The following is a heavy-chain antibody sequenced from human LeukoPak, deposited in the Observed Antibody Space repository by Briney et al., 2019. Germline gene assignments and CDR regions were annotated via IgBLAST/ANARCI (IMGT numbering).Heavy chain of an antibody. Sequence: GGSLRLSCAASGFSVSDSYLTWVRQAPGKGLEWVSTVYSAGNTYYADSVKGRFSISRDDFKNTVNLQMNSLRAEDTAVYYRALTYYYDTSGLSGIDPWGQGTLVTVSS. CDR1: GFSVSDSY. V-gene: IGHV3-66*01. CDR3: ALTYYYDTSGLSGIDP. J-gene: IGHJ5*02. D-gene: IGHD3-22*01. CDR2: VYSAGNT.